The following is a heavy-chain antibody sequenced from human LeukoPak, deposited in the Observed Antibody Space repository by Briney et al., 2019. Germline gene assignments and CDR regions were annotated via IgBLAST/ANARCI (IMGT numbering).Heavy chain of an antibody. CDR2: VYSTGSA. V-gene: IGHV4-61*02. CDR3: ARVYRRDGYNYDGFDI. J-gene: IGHJ3*02. D-gene: IGHD5-24*01. CDR1: SGSINSDGYY. Sequence: SQTLSLTCTVSSGSINSDGYYWSWIRQPAGKGLEWIGRVYSTGSANYSPSLESRVIISIDTSKNQFFLRLSSVTAADTAVYYCARVYRRDGYNYDGFDIWGQGTMATVS.